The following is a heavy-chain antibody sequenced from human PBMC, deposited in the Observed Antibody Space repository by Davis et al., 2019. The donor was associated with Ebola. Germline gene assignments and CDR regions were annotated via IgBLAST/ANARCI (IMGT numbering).Heavy chain of an antibody. CDR3: ARGPRFIPRGEFDY. J-gene: IGHJ4*02. CDR2: INAGNGNT. Sequence: ASVKVSCKASGYTFTSYGISWVRQAPGQGLEWMGWINAGNGNTKYSQKFQGRVTITRDTSASTAYMELSSLRSEDTAVYYCARGPRFIPRGEFDYWGQGTLVTVSS. D-gene: IGHD3-16*01. CDR1: GYTFTSYG. V-gene: IGHV1-3*01.